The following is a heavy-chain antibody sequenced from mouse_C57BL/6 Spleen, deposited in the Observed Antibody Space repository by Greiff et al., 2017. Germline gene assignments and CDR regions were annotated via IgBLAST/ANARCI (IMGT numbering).Heavy chain of an antibody. Sequence: EVHLVESGGGLVQPKGSLKLSCAASGFSFNTYAMNWVRQAPGKGLEWVARIRSKSNNYATYYADSVKDRFTISRDDSESMLYLQMNNLKTEDTAMYYCVSQTGSYAMDYWGQGTSVTVSS. D-gene: IGHD4-1*01. CDR1: GFSFNTYA. CDR2: IRSKSNNYAT. CDR3: VSQTGSYAMDY. J-gene: IGHJ4*01. V-gene: IGHV10-1*01.